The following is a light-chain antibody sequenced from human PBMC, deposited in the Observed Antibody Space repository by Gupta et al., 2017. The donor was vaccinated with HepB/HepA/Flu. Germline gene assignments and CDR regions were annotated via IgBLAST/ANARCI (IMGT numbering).Light chain of an antibody. V-gene: IGLV10-54*04. CDR1: SNNVGNQG. CDR2: KNN. Sequence: QAGLTQPPSVSKGLRQTATLTCTGNSNNVGNQGAAWLQQHQGHPPKLLSYKNNNRPSGISERFSASRSGNTASLTITGLQPEDEADYYCSAGDSSLSAQVCGGGTKLTGL. CDR3: SAGDSSLSAQV. J-gene: IGLJ2*01.